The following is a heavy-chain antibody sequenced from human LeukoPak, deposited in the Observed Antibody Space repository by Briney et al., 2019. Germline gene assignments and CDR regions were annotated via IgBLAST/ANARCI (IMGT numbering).Heavy chain of an antibody. CDR2: ISSSSRTK. V-gene: IGHV3-48*01. CDR3: ARGQPTASTGTRYFDL. Sequence: PGGSLRLSSAASGFTFTSYSMNWVRPAPGKGLEWVSYISSSSRTKYYADTVRGRFTISRDNSKKTLYLQVNSLRAEDTAVYYCARGQPTASTGTRYFDLWGRGTLVTVSS. CDR1: GFTFTSYS. D-gene: IGHD6-13*01. J-gene: IGHJ2*01.